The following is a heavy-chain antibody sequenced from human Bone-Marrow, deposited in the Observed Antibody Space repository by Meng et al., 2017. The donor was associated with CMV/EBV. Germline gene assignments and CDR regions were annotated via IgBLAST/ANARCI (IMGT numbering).Heavy chain of an antibody. J-gene: IGHJ3*02. V-gene: IGHV3-74*01. CDR1: GFTFSSYS. CDR3: ARAIVGATLDAFDI. Sequence: GESLKISCAASGFTFSSYSMNWVRQAPGKGLVWVSRINSDGSSTSYADSVKGRFTISRDNAKNTLYLQMNSLRAEDTAVYYCARAIVGATLDAFDIWGQGTMVTVSS. CDR2: INSDGSST. D-gene: IGHD1-26*01.